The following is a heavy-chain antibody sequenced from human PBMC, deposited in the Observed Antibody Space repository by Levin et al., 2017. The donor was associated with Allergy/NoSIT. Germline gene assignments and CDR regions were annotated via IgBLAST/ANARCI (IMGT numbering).Heavy chain of an antibody. CDR1: GGSFSGYY. D-gene: IGHD3-10*01. CDR3: ARYSGSGKNYMDV. CDR2: ITHSGTT. V-gene: IGHV4-34*01. J-gene: IGHJ6*03. Sequence: PSETLSLTCAVYGGSFSGYYWTWLRHLPGKGLEWIGEITHSGTTNYNPSLQSRVTISVDTSKKQFSLNLNSVTAADTAVYYCARYSGSGKNYMDVWAKGTTVTVSS.